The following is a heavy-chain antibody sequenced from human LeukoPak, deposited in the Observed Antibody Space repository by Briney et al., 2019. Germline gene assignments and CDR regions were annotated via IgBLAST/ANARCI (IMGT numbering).Heavy chain of an antibody. D-gene: IGHD3-22*01. CDR3: IRIYDSSGYYGNFDY. J-gene: IGHJ4*02. CDR2: IRSKANSYAT. CDR1: GFTFSDTA. Sequence: GGSLRLSSAASGFTFSDTAMHWVRQASGKGLEWVGRIRSKANSYATAYAASVKGRFTISRDDTKNMAHLQMNSLKTEDTAVYYCIRIYDSSGYYGNFDYWGQGTLVTVSS. V-gene: IGHV3-73*01.